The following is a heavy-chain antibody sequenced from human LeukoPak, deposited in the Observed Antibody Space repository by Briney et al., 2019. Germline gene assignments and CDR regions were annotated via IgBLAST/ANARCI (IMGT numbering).Heavy chain of an antibody. CDR1: GYSISSGYY. V-gene: IGHV4-38-2*02. CDR3: AGGDLYYFDY. Sequence: SETLSLTCTVSGYSISSGYYWGWIRQPPGKGLEWIGEIYHSGSTNYNPSLKSRVTISVDKSKNQFSLKLSSVTAADTAVYYCAGGDLYYFDYWGQGTLVTVSS. D-gene: IGHD2-21*02. CDR2: IYHSGST. J-gene: IGHJ4*02.